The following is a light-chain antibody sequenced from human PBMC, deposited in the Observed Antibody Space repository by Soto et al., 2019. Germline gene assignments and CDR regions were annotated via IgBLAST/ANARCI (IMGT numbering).Light chain of an antibody. CDR3: QQFSSYPLT. V-gene: IGKV3-20*01. Sequence: EFVLTQSPRTRSLSPVERATLSCMASQTVRNTYLAWYQQKPGQAPGLLTYDSSSRAAGIPDRFSGGGSGTGFTLTISRLEPEDFAVYSCQQFSSYPLTLGGGAKV. J-gene: IGKJ4*01. CDR1: QTVRNTY. CDR2: DSS.